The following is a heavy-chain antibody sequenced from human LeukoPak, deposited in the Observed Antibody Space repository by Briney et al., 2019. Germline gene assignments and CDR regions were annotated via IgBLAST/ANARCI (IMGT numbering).Heavy chain of an antibody. J-gene: IGHJ4*02. D-gene: IGHD5-24*01. V-gene: IGHV4-4*09. CDR3: ARNGGDAYNTFDY. CDR1: GGSISSYY. CDR2: IFTSGST. Sequence: SETLSLTCTVSGGSISSYYWSWIRQPPGKGLEWIGHIFTSGSTNYNPSLKSRVTISVDTSKNQFSLKLSSVTAADTAVYYCARNGGDAYNTFDYWGQGTLVTVSS.